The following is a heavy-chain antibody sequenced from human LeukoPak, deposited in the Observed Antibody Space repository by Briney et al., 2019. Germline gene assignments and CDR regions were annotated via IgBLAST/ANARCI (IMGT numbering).Heavy chain of an antibody. J-gene: IGHJ4*02. Sequence: SETLSLTCTVSSGSIRTSYCSWIRQPPGKGLEWIGYIYYSGSTNYNPSLKSRVTISVDTSRNQFSLKLSSVTAETTAVYYCARAPNPAFFDAWGQGTLVTVSP. CDR1: SGSIRTSY. CDR3: ARAPNPAFFDA. V-gene: IGHV4-59*01. CDR2: IYYSGST. D-gene: IGHD1-14*01.